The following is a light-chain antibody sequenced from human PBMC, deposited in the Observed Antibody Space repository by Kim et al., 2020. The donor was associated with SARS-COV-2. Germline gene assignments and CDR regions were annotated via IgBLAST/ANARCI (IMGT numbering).Light chain of an antibody. V-gene: IGKV3-15*01. Sequence: SPGDRATLSCRASQSISNNLAWYQQKPGQAPRLLVYGASTRDTGIPTRFSGSGSGTEFTLTISSLQSEDFAVYYCQHYSNRPPRTFGQGTKVDIK. CDR1: QSISNN. CDR3: QHYSNRPPRT. J-gene: IGKJ1*01. CDR2: GAS.